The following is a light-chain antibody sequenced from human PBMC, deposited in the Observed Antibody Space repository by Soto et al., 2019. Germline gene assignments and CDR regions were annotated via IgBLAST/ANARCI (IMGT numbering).Light chain of an antibody. Sequence: EMVLTQSPGTLSLSPGERATLSCRASQSVSSSYLAWYQHKPGQAPRLLIYGASIRPTGIPDRFSGSGYGTHFTLTISRLEPEDFALYYCQQYGSSPHTFGQGTKLEMK. J-gene: IGKJ2*01. CDR1: QSVSSSY. V-gene: IGKV3-20*01. CDR2: GAS. CDR3: QQYGSSPHT.